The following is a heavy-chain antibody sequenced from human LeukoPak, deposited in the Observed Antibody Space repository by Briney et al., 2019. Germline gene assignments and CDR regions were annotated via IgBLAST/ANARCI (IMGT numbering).Heavy chain of an antibody. CDR2: IYYSRST. CDR3: AASRGGTIDY. V-gene: IGHV4-39*01. CDR1: AGSTSISSYY. J-gene: IGHJ4*02. D-gene: IGHD1-1*01. Sequence: SETLSLTCTVSAGSTSISSYYWGWTRQPPGKGLEWTGRIYYSRSTYYNPSLKSRVTISVDTSKTQFSLELSSVTAADTAVYYCAASRGGTIDYWGQGTLVTVSS.